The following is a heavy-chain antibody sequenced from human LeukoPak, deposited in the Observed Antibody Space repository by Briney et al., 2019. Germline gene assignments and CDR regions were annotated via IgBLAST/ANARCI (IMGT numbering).Heavy chain of an antibody. CDR1: GFTFSSYA. V-gene: IGHV3-30*04. J-gene: IGHJ4*02. CDR2: ISYDGSNK. D-gene: IGHD7-27*01. CDR3: AKDRDGDLFDY. Sequence: PGRSLRLSCAASGFTFSSYAMHWVRQAPGKGLEWVAVISYDGSNKYYADSVKGRFTISKDNSKNTLYLQMNSLRAEDTAVHYCAKDRDGDLFDYWGQGTLVTVSS.